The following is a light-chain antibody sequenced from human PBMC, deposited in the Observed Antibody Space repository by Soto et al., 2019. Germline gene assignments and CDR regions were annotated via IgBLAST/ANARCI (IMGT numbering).Light chain of an antibody. Sequence: QIAQSPSTLSSFFGGRSTITCRASQSIGSWLAWYQQISGRAPNLLIYDASSLQSGVPSRFSGSGSGTEFTLTISRLQPDDVATYYCLQYSSHSWTFGQGTKVDIK. CDR3: LQYSSHSWT. CDR1: QSIGSW. J-gene: IGKJ1*01. V-gene: IGKV1-5*01. CDR2: DAS.